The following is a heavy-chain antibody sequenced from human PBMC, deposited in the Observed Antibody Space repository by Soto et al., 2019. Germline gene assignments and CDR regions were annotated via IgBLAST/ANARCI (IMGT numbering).Heavy chain of an antibody. J-gene: IGHJ3*01. D-gene: IGHD6-19*01. CDR3: AKSRAVADAFDF. Sequence: EVQVLESGGGLVQPGGSLRLSCAASGFTFSTYAMSWVRQAPGKGLEWVSSITGSGSGSGINTYCADSVKGRFTISRDNSKNTLSLQMHSLRVDDTAVYYCAKSRAVADAFDFWGQGTMVTVSS. CDR1: GFTFSTYA. V-gene: IGHV3-23*01. CDR2: ITGSGSGSGINT.